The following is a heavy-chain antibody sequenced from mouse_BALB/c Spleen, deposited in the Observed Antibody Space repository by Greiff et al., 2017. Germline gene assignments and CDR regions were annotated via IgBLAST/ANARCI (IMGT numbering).Heavy chain of an antibody. D-gene: IGHD2-3*01. J-gene: IGHJ3*01. V-gene: IGHV1-54*01. Sequence: VQLQQSGAELVRPGTSVKVSCKASGYAFTNYLIEWVKQRPGQGLEWIGVINPGSGGTNYNEKFKGKATLTADKSSSTAYMQLSSLTSDDSAVYFWARSGDGYYVGFAYWGQGTLVTVSA. CDR3: ARSGDGYYVGFAY. CDR1: GYAFTNYL. CDR2: INPGSGGT.